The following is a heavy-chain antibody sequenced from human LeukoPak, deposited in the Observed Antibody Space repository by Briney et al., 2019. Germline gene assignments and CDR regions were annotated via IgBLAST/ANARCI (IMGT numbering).Heavy chain of an antibody. J-gene: IGHJ4*02. V-gene: IGHV4-39*01. Sequence: PSETLSLTCSVSGGSISSSSYYWGWIRQPPGKGLEWIGSIFYSSSTYYNPSLKSRVTISVDTSKNQFSLKLSSVTAADMAVYYCARAIAAVGSVFYFDYWGQGTLVTVSS. CDR3: ARAIAAVGSVFYFDY. D-gene: IGHD6-13*01. CDR1: GGSISSSSYY. CDR2: IFYSSST.